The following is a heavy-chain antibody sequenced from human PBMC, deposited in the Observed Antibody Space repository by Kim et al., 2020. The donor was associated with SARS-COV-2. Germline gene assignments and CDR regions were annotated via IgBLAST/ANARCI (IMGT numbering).Heavy chain of an antibody. CDR1: GYTFTSYY. CDR2: INPSGGST. D-gene: IGHD3-3*01. CDR3: ARDSPSGSDFWSGYYYYYGMDV. Sequence: ASVKVSCKASGYTFTSYYMHWVRQAPGQGLEWMGIINPSGGSTSYAQKFQGRVTMTRDTSTSTVYMELSSLRSEDTAVYYCARDSPSGSDFWSGYYYYYGMDVWGQGTTVTVSS. J-gene: IGHJ6*02. V-gene: IGHV1-46*01.